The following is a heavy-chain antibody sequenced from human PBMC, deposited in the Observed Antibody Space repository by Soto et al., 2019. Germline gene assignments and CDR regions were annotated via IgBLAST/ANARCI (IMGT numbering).Heavy chain of an antibody. D-gene: IGHD2-15*01. J-gene: IGHJ4*02. CDR1: GGTFSSYA. CDR2: IIAYNGNT. V-gene: IGHV1-18*01. Sequence: ASVKVSCKASGGTFSSYAISWVRQAPGQGLEWMGWIIAYNGNTNYAQKLQGRVTMTTDTSTSTAYMELRSLRSDDTAVYYCACGSGRLFDYWGQGTLVTVSS. CDR3: ACGSGRLFDY.